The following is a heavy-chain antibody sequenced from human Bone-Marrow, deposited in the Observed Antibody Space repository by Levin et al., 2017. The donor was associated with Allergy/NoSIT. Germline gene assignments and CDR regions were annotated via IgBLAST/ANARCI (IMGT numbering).Heavy chain of an antibody. D-gene: IGHD3-3*01. CDR1: GYTFTGYY. CDR2: INPNSGGT. CDR3: ARGDTIFGVVIADYYGMDV. V-gene: IGHV1-2*04. J-gene: IGHJ6*02. Sequence: ASVKVSCKASGYTFTGYYMHWVRQAPGQGLEWMGWINPNSGGTNYAQKFQGWVTMTRDTSISTAYMELSRLRSDDTAVYYCARGDTIFGVVIADYYGMDVWGQGTTVTVSS.